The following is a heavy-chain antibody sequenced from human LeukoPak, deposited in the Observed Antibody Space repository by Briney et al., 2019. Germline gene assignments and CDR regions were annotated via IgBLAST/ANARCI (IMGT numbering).Heavy chain of an antibody. D-gene: IGHD6-13*01. CDR3: AREVYSSSWYNYVFDY. CDR2: IYYSGST. CDR1: GGSFSGYY. Sequence: SETLSLTCAVYGGSFSGYYWSWIRQPPGKGLEWIGYIYYSGSTNYNPSLKSRVTISVDTSKNQFSLKLSSVTAADTAVYYCAREVYSSSWYNYVFDYWGQGTLVTVSS. J-gene: IGHJ4*02. V-gene: IGHV4-59*12.